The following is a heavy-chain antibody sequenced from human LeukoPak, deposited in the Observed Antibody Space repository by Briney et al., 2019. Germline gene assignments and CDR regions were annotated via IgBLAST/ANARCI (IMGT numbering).Heavy chain of an antibody. D-gene: IGHD2-2*01. CDR1: GFTFSSYS. J-gene: IGHJ6*02. CDR2: ISSSSSYI. CDR3: ARERSCSSTSCYYRVGYYYYGMDV. V-gene: IGHV3-21*01. Sequence: GGSLRLSCAASGFTFSSYSMNWVRQAPGKGLEWVSSISSSSSYIYYADSVKGRFTISRDNAKNSLYLQMNSLRAEDTAVYYCARERSCSSTSCYYRVGYYYYGMDVWGQGTTVTVSS.